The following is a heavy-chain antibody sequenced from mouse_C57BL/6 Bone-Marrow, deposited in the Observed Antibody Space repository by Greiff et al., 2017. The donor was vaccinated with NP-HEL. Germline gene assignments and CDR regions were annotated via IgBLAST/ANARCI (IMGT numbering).Heavy chain of an antibody. J-gene: IGHJ4*01. CDR1: GFSLTSYG. CDR3: AKNGAYYSKGYAMDY. Sequence: VKVVESGPGLVQPSQSLSITCTVSGFSLTSYGVHWVRQPPGKGLEWLGVICRGGSKDYNAAFISSLSISKDNSKSQVFFKRNSLQADNTAIYYCAKNGAYYSKGYAMDYGGKGTSVTVSS. CDR2: ICRGGSK. V-gene: IGHV2-4*01. D-gene: IGHD2-5*01.